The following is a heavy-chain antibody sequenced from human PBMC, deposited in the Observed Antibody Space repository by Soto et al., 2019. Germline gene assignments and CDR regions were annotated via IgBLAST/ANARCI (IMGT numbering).Heavy chain of an antibody. D-gene: IGHD2-2*01. Sequence: GGSLRLSCAASGFTFSSYGMHWVRQAPGKGLEWVAVIWYDGSNKYYADSVKGRFTISRDNSKNTLYLQMNSLRAEDTAVYYCARGVWPYCSSTSCYFDYWGQGTLVTVSS. CDR3: ARGVWPYCSSTSCYFDY. CDR2: IWYDGSNK. CDR1: GFTFSSYG. V-gene: IGHV3-33*01. J-gene: IGHJ4*02.